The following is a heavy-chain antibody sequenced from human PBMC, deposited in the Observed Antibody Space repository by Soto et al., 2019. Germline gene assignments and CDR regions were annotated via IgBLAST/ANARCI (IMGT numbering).Heavy chain of an antibody. J-gene: IGHJ4*02. CDR2: ISAYNGNT. CDR1: GYTFTSYG. D-gene: IGHD3-22*01. V-gene: IGHV1-18*01. CDR3: ARASYGYYECSGYPDY. Sequence: QVQLVQSGAEVKKPGASVKVSCKASGYTFTSYGISWVRQAPGQGLEWMGWISAYNGNTNYAQKLQGRVTMTTDTATSTANMELRRLSSDDTAVYYCARASYGYYECSGYPDYWGQGTLVTVSS.